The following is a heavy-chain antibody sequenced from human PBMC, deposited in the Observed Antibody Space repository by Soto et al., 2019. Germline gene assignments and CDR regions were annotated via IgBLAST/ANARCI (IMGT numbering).Heavy chain of an antibody. CDR3: ARGMDIVVVPALDV. CDR1: GFTFSSYS. V-gene: IGHV3-21*01. J-gene: IGHJ6*04. Sequence: PGGSLRLSCPASGFTFSSYSMNWVRQAPGKGLEWVSSISSSSSYIYYADSVKGRFTISRDNAKNSLYLQMNSLRAEDTAVYYCARGMDIVVVPALDVWGKGTTVTVSS. CDR2: ISSSSSYI. D-gene: IGHD2-2*03.